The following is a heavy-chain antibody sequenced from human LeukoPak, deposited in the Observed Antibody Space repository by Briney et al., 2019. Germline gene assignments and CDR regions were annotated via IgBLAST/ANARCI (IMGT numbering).Heavy chain of an antibody. Sequence: GGPLSLSFAASGFPFSSYSMNWVRPAPGKGLEGVSSFITSSSHIYYADSVKGRFTISRDNAKNSLYLQMNSLRAEDTAVDYCARDSRYGYSNDYWGQGTLVTVSS. V-gene: IGHV3-21*01. CDR1: GFPFSSYS. J-gene: IGHJ4*02. CDR2: FITSSSHI. D-gene: IGHD5-18*01. CDR3: ARDSRYGYSNDY.